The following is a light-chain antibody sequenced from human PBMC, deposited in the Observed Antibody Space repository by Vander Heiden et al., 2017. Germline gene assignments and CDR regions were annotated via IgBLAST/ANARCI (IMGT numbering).Light chain of an antibody. Sequence: ENVLTQSPGTLSLSPGERATLSCRAGQCVSSSYLAWYQQKPGQAPRLLIYGASSMATGIPDRFSGSGSGTDFTLTISRLEPEDFAVYYCQQDGSSPLTFGGGTKVEIK. V-gene: IGKV3-20*01. CDR2: GAS. J-gene: IGKJ4*01. CDR1: QCVSSSY. CDR3: QQDGSSPLT.